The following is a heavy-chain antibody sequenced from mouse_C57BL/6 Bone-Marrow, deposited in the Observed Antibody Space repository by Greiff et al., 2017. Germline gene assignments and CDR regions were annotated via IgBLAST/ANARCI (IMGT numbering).Heavy chain of an antibody. Sequence: DVKLQESGAELVRPGASVKLSCTASGFNIKDDYMHWVKQRPEQGLEWIGWIDPENGDTEYASKFQGKAILTVDKSSNTAYLQLRSLTSEDTAVYYCTRMACWGQGNLVTVSA. CDR1: GFNIKDDY. V-gene: IGHV14-4*01. CDR3: TRMAC. CDR2: IDPENGDT. J-gene: IGHJ3*01.